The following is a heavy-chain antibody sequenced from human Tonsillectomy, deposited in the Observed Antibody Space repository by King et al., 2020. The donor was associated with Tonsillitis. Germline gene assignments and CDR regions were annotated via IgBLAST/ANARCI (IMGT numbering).Heavy chain of an antibody. CDR3: AKGGGIIFGGAIVVPLL. V-gene: IGHV3-23*04. Sequence: VQLVESGGGLVQPGGSLRLSCAASGFTFSSYAMSWVRQAPGKGLEWGSTISAGGASTYYADSVKGRFTISRDSSRNTLYLQMNSLRAEDTAVYYCAKGGGIIFGGAIVVPLLWGQGTLVTVPS. J-gene: IGHJ4*02. CDR1: GFTFSSYA. D-gene: IGHD3-16*02. CDR2: ISAGGAST.